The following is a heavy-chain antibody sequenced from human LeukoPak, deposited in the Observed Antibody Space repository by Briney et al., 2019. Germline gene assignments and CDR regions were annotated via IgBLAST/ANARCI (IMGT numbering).Heavy chain of an antibody. J-gene: IGHJ4*02. Sequence: SVKVSCKASGGTFSSYTISWVRQAPGQGLEWMGRIIPILGIANYAQKFQGRVTITADKSTSTAYMELSSLRSEDTAVYYCASGVYDSSGYSDFDYWGQGTLVIVSS. CDR2: IIPILGIA. V-gene: IGHV1-69*02. CDR1: GGTFSSYT. D-gene: IGHD3-22*01. CDR3: ASGVYDSSGYSDFDY.